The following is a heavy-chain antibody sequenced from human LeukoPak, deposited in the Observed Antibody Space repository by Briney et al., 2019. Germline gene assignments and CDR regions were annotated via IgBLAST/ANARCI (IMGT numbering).Heavy chain of an antibody. Sequence: GGSLTLSCVASGLTFSDYYMSWIRQAPGKGLEWVSYISSSSSYTNYADSVKGRFTISRDNAKNSLYLQMNSLRAEDTAVYYCARVLMVRGVIFDYWGQGTLVTVSS. D-gene: IGHD3-10*01. J-gene: IGHJ4*02. CDR2: ISSSSSYT. V-gene: IGHV3-11*05. CDR3: ARVLMVRGVIFDY. CDR1: GLTFSDYY.